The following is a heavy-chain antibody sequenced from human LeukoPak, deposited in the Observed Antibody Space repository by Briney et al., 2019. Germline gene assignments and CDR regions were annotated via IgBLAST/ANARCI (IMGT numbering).Heavy chain of an antibody. CDR3: ARDRPYPRSSTSCKVLCYFDY. D-gene: IGHD2-2*01. V-gene: IGHV1-2*02. Sequence: GASVKVSCKASGYTFTGYYMHWVRQAPGQGLEWMGWINPNSGGTNYAQKLQGRVTMTTDTSTSTAYMELRSLRSDDTAVYYCARDRPYPRSSTSCKVLCYFDYWGQGTLVTVSS. CDR1: GYTFTGYY. CDR2: INPNSGGT. J-gene: IGHJ4*02.